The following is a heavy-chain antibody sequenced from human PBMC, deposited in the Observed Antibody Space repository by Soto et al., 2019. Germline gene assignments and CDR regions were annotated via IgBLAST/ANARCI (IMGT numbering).Heavy chain of an antibody. J-gene: IGHJ6*02. V-gene: IGHV5-51*01. CDR1: GYSFTSYW. Sequence: PGESLKISCKGSGYSFTSYWIGWVRQMPGKGLEWMGIIYPGDSDTRYSPSFQGQVTISADKSISTAYLQRSSLKASDTAMYYCARLDSNSTLYYYYYGMAVWGQGTTVTVSS. D-gene: IGHD6-6*01. CDR2: IYPGDSDT. CDR3: ARLDSNSTLYYYYYGMAV.